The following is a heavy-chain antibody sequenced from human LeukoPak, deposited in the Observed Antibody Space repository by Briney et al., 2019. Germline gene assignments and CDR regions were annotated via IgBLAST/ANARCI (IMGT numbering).Heavy chain of an antibody. J-gene: IGHJ4*02. Sequence: GGSLRLSCAASGFTVSSYGMHWVRQAPGKGLEWVDDGSNKYCADSVKGRFTISRDNSKNTLYLQMNSLRAEDTAVYYCAREMRWLGFDYWGQGTLVTVSS. CDR1: GFTVSSYG. CDR3: AREMRWLGFDY. V-gene: IGHV3-33*01. D-gene: IGHD6-19*01. CDR2: DGSNK.